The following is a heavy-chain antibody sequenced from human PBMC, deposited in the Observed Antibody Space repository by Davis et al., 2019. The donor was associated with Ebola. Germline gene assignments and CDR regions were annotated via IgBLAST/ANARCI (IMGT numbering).Heavy chain of an antibody. CDR2: IIPIFGTA. J-gene: IGHJ5*02. CDR3: ARSGDNDFWSGYPNGGNWFDP. D-gene: IGHD3-3*01. Sequence: SVKVSCKASGGTFSSYAISWVRQAPGQGLEWMGGIIPIFGTANYAQKFQGRVTITADESTSTAYIELSSLRSEDTAVYYCARSGDNDFWSGYPNGGNWFDPWGQGTLVTVSS. V-gene: IGHV1-69*13. CDR1: GGTFSSYA.